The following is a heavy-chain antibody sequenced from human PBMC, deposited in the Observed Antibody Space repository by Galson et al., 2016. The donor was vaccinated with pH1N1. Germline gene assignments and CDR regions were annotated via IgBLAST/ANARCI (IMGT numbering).Heavy chain of an antibody. CDR3: ARLRGGNTVVREVYFDL. V-gene: IGHV5-51*03. Sequence: QSGAEVKKPGESLKISCRGSGYSFTSYWIAWVRQKPGKGLEWMGIVYPGDSDTRYSPSFRGLFTFSADKSIGTAYLQWSSLEASDTAIYYCARLRGGNTVVREVYFDLWGQGTLVTVSP. J-gene: IGHJ4*02. D-gene: IGHD3-10*01. CDR1: GYSFTSYW. CDR2: VYPGDSDT.